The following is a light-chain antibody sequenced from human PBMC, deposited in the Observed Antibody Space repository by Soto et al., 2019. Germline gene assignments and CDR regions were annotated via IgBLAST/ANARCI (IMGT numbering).Light chain of an antibody. CDR2: AAS. CDR3: QQYDRFPNT. Sequence: DIQMAQFPSSLSASVGDRVTITCRASQGISNWLAWYQQRPGKAPKSLIFAASSLQSGVPSRFSGSGSGTEFTLTISNLQPEDFATYFCQQYDRFPNTFGQGTRLEIK. J-gene: IGKJ5*01. V-gene: IGKV1D-16*01. CDR1: QGISNW.